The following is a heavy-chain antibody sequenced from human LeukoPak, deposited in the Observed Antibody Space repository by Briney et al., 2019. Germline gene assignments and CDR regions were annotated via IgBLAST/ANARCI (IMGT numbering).Heavy chain of an antibody. V-gene: IGHV4-39*07. CDR3: ARGLAALTTWDDVLDI. Sequence: SETLSLTCTVSGVSISSSSYYWGWIRQPPGKGLEWIGGIYHSGSTYYNPSLKSRVTMSVDTSKNQVSLKLSSVTAADTAVYYCARGLAALTTWDDVLDIWGQGTKVTVSS. CDR2: IYHSGST. J-gene: IGHJ3*02. CDR1: GVSISSSSYY. D-gene: IGHD2/OR15-2a*01.